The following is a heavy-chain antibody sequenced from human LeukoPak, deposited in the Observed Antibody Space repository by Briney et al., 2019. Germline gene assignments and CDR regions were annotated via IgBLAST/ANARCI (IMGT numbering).Heavy chain of an antibody. J-gene: IGHJ4*02. CDR3: ARTNIAAAGYYFDY. CDR2: INPNSGGT. CDR1: GYTFTGYY. D-gene: IGHD6-13*01. Sequence: ASVKVTCKAFGYTFTGYYMHWVRQAPGQGLEWMGWINPNSGGTNYAQKFQGWVTMTRDTSISTAYMELSRLRSDDTAVYYCARTNIAAAGYYFDYWGQGTLVTVSS. V-gene: IGHV1-2*04.